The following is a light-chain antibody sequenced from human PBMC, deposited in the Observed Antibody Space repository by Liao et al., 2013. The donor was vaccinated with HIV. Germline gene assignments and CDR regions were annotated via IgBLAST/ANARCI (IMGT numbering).Light chain of an antibody. CDR3: HVWDITSGHV. V-gene: IGLV3-1*01. Sequence: YALTQAPSVSVSPGLTARITCSGHTLGDKYVSWYQQRPGQSPVVVIYENSKRPSGIPERFSGSNSGNAATLTISRIEAGDEADYYCHVWDITSGHVFGTGTKVTAL. CDR2: ENS. J-gene: IGLJ1*01. CDR1: TLGDKY.